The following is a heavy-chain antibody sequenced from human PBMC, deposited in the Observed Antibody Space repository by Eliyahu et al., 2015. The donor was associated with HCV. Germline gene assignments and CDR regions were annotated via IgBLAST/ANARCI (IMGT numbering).Heavy chain of an antibody. D-gene: IGHD4-17*01. CDR3: AKDRDDVGDYVFDY. Sequence: EVQLVESGGXLVQPGXSLXLSXAASGFNXNFYVXSWVRQAPGKGLEWVSGILGSHRGGNTYYADSVRGRFAISRDDSKNTLYLQMNSLRAEDTAIYYCAKDRDDVGDYVFDYWGLGALVTVSS. V-gene: IGHV3-23*04. CDR2: ILGSHRGGNT. CDR1: GFNXNFYV. J-gene: IGHJ4*02.